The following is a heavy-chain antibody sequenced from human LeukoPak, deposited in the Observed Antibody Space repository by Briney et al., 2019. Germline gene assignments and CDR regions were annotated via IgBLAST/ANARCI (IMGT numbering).Heavy chain of an antibody. CDR2: IYYSGST. D-gene: IGHD3-10*01. V-gene: IGHV4-59*08. J-gene: IGHJ4*02. Sequence: SETLSLTCTVSGGSISSYYWSWIRQPPGKGLEWIGYIYYSGSTNYNPSLKSRVTISVDTSKNQFSLKLSSVTAADSAVYYCAANSADYNTLGSSYKVWGQGTLVTVSS. CDR3: AANSADYNTLGSSYKV. CDR1: GGSISSYY.